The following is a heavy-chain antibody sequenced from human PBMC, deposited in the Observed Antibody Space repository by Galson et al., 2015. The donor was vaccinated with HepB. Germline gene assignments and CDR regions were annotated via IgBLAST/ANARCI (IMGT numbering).Heavy chain of an antibody. V-gene: IGHV3-30*18. J-gene: IGHJ4*02. CDR3: VKEGGATFYFDS. D-gene: IGHD2-21*01. Sequence: SLRLSCAASGFTFSNSAMGWVRQAPGKGLEWVAIISSDERSKYYADSVKGRFTMSRDNSQNTLYLQMSSLRAEDTAVYYCVKEGGATFYFDSWGQGTLVTVSS. CDR1: GFTFSNSA. CDR2: ISSDERSK.